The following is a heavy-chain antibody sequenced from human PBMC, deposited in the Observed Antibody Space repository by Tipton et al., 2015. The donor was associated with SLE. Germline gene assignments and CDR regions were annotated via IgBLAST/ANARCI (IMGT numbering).Heavy chain of an antibody. D-gene: IGHD1-26*01. CDR1: GFTFSSYE. CDR2: ISGSGSTI. J-gene: IGHJ4*02. V-gene: IGHV3-48*03. CDR3: AANSHWDLPASPRF. Sequence: GSLRLSCAASGFTFSSYEMNWVRQAPGKGLEWVSYISGSGSTIYYADSVRGRITISRDNAKNSLYLQMNSLRAEDTAVYYCAANSHWDLPASPRFWGQGTLVTVSS.